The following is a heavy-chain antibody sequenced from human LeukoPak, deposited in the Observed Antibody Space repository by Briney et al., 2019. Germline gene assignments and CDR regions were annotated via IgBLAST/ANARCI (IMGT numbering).Heavy chain of an antibody. CDR2: IKQDGSAK. V-gene: IGHV3-7*01. J-gene: IGHJ4*02. CDR1: GFTFSNYW. CDR3: ARDRGAYFYDSSGLSDY. Sequence: GGSLRLSCAASGFTFSNYWMSWVRQAPGKGLEWVANIKQDGSAKNYLDSVKGRFTISRDNAKNSLYLQMNSLRAEDTAVYYCARDRGAYFYDSSGLSDYWGQGTLVTVSS. D-gene: IGHD3-22*01.